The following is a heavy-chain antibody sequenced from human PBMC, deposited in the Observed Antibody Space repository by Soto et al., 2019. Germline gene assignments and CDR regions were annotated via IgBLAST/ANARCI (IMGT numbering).Heavy chain of an antibody. J-gene: IGHJ5*02. CDR2: IYHSGST. D-gene: IGHD1-1*01. V-gene: IGHV4-30-2*06. CDR1: GGPINSGRSS. CDR3: VRESTTSGPHWFDT. Sequence: PSETLSLTCSVSGGPINSGRSSWNWIRQSTGKGLEWIAYIYHSGSTYYNPSLKSRVTISVDRSENQFSLKLTSVTAADTAVYYCVRESTTSGPHWFDTWGPGILVTVSS.